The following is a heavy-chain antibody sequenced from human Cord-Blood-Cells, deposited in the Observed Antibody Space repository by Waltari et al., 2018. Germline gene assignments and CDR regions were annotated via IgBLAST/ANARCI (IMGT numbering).Heavy chain of an antibody. Sequence: QVTLKESGPVLVKPTETLPLTCTVSGFSLSNARMGVTCIRQPPGKALEWLAHIFSNDEKSYSTSLKGRLTISKDTSKSQVVLTMTNMDPVDTATYYCARIHLRDGYNQGSAFDIWGQGTMVTVSS. CDR1: GFSLSNARMG. CDR3: ARIHLRDGYNQGSAFDI. CDR2: IFSNDEK. V-gene: IGHV2-26*01. D-gene: IGHD5-12*01. J-gene: IGHJ3*02.